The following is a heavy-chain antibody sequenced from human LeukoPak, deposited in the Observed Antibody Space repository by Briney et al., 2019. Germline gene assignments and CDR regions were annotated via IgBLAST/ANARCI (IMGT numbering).Heavy chain of an antibody. CDR1: GYTFANYW. J-gene: IGHJ4*02. D-gene: IGHD4-17*01. Sequence: GESLKFSCKGSGYTFANYWIGWVRQLPGKGLEWMGFIYPGDSDTTYSPSFEGQVTISADKSISSAYLQWNSLRASDTAIYYCATHSYGDYSIAYWGQGTLVTVSS. CDR3: ATHSYGDYSIAY. V-gene: IGHV5-51*01. CDR2: IYPGDSDT.